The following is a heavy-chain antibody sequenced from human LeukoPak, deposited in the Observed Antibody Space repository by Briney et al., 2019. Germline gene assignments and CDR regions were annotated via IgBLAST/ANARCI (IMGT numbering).Heavy chain of an antibody. Sequence: PGGSLRLSCSASGFTFSTFGMSWVRQAPGKGLEWVSAISGRDSNRYYADSVEGRFTISRDDSKSTLFLQMHSVRDEDTATYYCAKRSEYGGDSNYFDYWGRGTPVTVSS. CDR1: GFTFSTFG. J-gene: IGHJ4*02. CDR3: AKRSEYGGDSNYFDY. CDR2: ISGRDSNR. V-gene: IGHV3-23*01. D-gene: IGHD4-23*01.